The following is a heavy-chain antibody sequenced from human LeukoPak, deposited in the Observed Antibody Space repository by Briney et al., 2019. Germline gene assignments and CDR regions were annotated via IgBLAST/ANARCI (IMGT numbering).Heavy chain of an antibody. CDR3: ARDMYDNGWSSFDY. V-gene: IGHV3-30-3*01. Sequence: PGGSLRLSCAASGFTFSSYAMHWVRQAPGKGLEWVAVISFDGTNKYYANSVQGRFTISRDNSKNTLYLQMNSLRAEDTALYYCARDMYDNGWSSFDYWGQGTLVTVSS. J-gene: IGHJ4*02. CDR2: ISFDGTNK. CDR1: GFTFSSYA. D-gene: IGHD3-10*01.